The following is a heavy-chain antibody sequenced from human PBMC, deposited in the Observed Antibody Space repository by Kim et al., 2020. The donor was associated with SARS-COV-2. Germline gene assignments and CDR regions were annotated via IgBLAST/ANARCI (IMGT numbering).Heavy chain of an antibody. D-gene: IGHD3-10*01. J-gene: IGHJ5*02. CDR1: GASIYTSGYY. Sequence: SETLSLSCSVSGASIYTSGYYWSWIRQVPGKGLEWIGYIYYSGSTYYNSALKSRVVMSLDTSQNQVSLNLSSVTAADTVIYYWTRAAGNWFDPWGQGTLVTVSS. CDR2: IYYSGST. CDR3: TRAAGNWFDP. V-gene: IGHV4-31*03.